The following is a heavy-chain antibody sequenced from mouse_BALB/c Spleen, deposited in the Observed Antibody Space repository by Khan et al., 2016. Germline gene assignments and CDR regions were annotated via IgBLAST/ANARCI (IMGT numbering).Heavy chain of an antibody. Sequence: EVELVESGGGLVQPGGSLRLSCTTSGFTFTDYYMSWVRQPPGEALEWLGFVRNKANGYTTEYSAYVTGRFTLSRDTSQTILYLQMNTLRAEDSATYYCGRDLNDSYYWYFDVWGAGTTVTVSS. CDR1: GFTFTDYY. J-gene: IGHJ1*01. D-gene: IGHD2-3*01. CDR2: VRNKANGYTT. V-gene: IGHV7-3*02. CDR3: GRDLNDSYYWYFDV.